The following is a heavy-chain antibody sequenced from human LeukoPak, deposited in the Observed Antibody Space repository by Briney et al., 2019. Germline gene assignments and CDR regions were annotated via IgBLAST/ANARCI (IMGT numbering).Heavy chain of an antibody. CDR3: ASISYGDVDY. J-gene: IGHJ4*02. V-gene: IGHV1-2*02. CDR2: MNPNSGGT. CDR1: GYTFTSYD. D-gene: IGHD4-17*01. Sequence: VASVTVSCKASGYTFTSYDINWVRQATGQGLEWMGWMNPNSGGTNYAQKFQGRVTMTRDTSISTAYMELSRLRSDDTAVYYCASISYGDVDYWGQGTLVTVSS.